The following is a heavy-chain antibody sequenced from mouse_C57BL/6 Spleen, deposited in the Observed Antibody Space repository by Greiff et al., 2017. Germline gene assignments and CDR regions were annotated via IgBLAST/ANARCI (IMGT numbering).Heavy chain of an antibody. D-gene: IGHD2-5*01. CDR3: ARHGSNYSFAY. Sequence: EVQGVESGGDLVKPGGSLKLSCAASGFTFSSYGMSWVRQTPDKRLEWVATISSGGSYTYYPDSVKGRFTISRDNAKNTLYLQMSSLKSEDTAMYYCARHGSNYSFAYWGQGTLVTVSA. CDR1: GFTFSSYG. CDR2: ISSGGSYT. J-gene: IGHJ3*01. V-gene: IGHV5-6*01.